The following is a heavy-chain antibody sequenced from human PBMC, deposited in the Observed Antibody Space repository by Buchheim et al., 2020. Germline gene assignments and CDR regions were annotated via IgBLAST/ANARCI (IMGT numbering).Heavy chain of an antibody. CDR3: ARASDRDGYNYVEVAGYFDY. V-gene: IGHV3-30-3*01. J-gene: IGHJ4*02. D-gene: IGHD5-24*01. Sequence: QVQLVESGGGVVQPGRSLRLSCAASGFTFSSYAMHWVRQAPGKGLEWVAVISYDGSNKYYADSVKGRFTISRDNAKNSLYLQMNSLRAEDTAVYYCARASDRDGYNYVEVAGYFDYWGQGTL. CDR2: ISYDGSNK. CDR1: GFTFSSYA.